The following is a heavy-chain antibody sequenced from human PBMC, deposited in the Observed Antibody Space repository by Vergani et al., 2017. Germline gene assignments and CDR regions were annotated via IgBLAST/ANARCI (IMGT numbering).Heavy chain of an antibody. J-gene: IGHJ5*02. D-gene: IGHD6-13*01. CDR2: IYHSGST. CDR3: ARLYGSMGWFDP. V-gene: IGHV4-38-2*01. Sequence: QVQLQESGPGLVKRSETLSLTSAVSGYSLISGYYWGWIRQPPGKGLDGIGSIYHSGSTYYNPSLKSRVTISVDTSKNQFSLKLSSRTAADTAVYYCARLYGSMGWFDPWGQGTLVTVSS. CDR1: GYSLISGYY.